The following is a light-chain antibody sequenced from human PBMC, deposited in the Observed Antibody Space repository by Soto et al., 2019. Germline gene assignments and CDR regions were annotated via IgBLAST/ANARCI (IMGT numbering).Light chain of an antibody. V-gene: IGKV1-8*01. J-gene: IGKJ4*01. CDR1: QGISSY. CDR3: QQYYSYPPFT. CDR2: AAS. Sequence: AIRMTQSPSSFSASTGDRVTITCRASQGISSYLAWYQQKPGKAPKLLIYAASTLQSGVPSRFSGSGSGTDFTLTISCLQSEDFATYYCQQYYSYPPFTFGGGTKV.